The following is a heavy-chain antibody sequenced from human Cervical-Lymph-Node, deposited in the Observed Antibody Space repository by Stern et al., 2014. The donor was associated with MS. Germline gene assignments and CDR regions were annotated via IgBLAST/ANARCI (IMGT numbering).Heavy chain of an antibody. J-gene: IGHJ6*02. CDR3: ARVVSGTTSYGMDV. CDR1: GFYFRDPY. Sequence: VQLVESGGGLVRPGGSLGLSCAASGFYFRDPYMAWIRQAPGEGLEGGSYISPGSINIYYAASVKGRFTISRDNAKNSLYLQMNSLRAEDSAVYYCARVVSGTTSYGMDVWGQGTTVIVSS. CDR2: ISPGSINI. D-gene: IGHD1-1*01. V-gene: IGHV3-11*01.